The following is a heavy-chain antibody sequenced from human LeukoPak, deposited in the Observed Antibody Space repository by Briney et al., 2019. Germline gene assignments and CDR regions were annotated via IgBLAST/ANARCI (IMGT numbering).Heavy chain of an antibody. CDR2: INPNSGGT. V-gene: IGHV1-2*02. CDR3: ARDLAPYLGWFFDY. D-gene: IGHD3-9*01. J-gene: IGHJ4*02. Sequence: ASVKVSCKASGYTFTGYYMHWVRRAPGQGLEWMGWINPNSGGTNYAQKFQGRVNMTRDTSISTAYMELSRLRSDDTAVYYCARDLAPYLGWFFDYWGQGTLVTVSS. CDR1: GYTFTGYY.